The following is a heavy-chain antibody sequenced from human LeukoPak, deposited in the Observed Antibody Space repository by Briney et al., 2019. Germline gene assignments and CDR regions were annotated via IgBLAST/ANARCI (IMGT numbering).Heavy chain of an antibody. J-gene: IGHJ4*02. D-gene: IGHD3-10*01. CDR1: GGTFSSYA. CDR2: IIPIFGTA. CDR3: ARALPIRGFFDY. V-gene: IGHV1-69*13. Sequence: SVKVSCKASGGTFSSYAISWVRQAPGQGIEWMGGIIPIFGTANYAQKFQGRVTITADESTSTAYMELSSLRSEDTAVYYCARALPIRGFFDYWGQGTLVTVSS.